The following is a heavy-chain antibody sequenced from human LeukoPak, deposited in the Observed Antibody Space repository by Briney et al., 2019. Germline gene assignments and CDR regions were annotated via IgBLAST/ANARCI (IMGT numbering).Heavy chain of an antibody. Sequence: GGSLRLSCAASGFTFSSYSMNWVRQAPGKGLEWVLSISSSSSYIYYADSVKGRFTISRDNAKNSLYLQMSSLRAEDTAVYYCAISLAVGAAFDYWGQGTLVTVSS. V-gene: IGHV3-21*01. CDR2: ISSSSSYI. CDR3: AISLAVGAAFDY. CDR1: GFTFSSYS. D-gene: IGHD1-26*01. J-gene: IGHJ4*02.